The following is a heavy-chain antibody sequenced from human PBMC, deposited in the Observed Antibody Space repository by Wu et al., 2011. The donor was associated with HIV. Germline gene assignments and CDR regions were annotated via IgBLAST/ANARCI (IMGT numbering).Heavy chain of an antibody. D-gene: IGHD4-23*01. Sequence: QVQLVQSGAAVKKPGSSVKVSCKASGGTFNSYGITWVRQAPGQGLEWMGGIIPIFGTANYAQKFQGRVTITADKSTSTAYMELSSLRSEDTAMYYCVRDLGGNEEYWGQGTLVTVSS. J-gene: IGHJ4*02. CDR3: VRDLGGNEEY. CDR2: IIPIFGTA. V-gene: IGHV1-69*14. CDR1: GGTFNSYG.